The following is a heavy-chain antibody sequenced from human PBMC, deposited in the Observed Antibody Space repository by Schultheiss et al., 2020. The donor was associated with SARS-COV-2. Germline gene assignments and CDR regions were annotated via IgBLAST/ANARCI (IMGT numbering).Heavy chain of an antibody. D-gene: IGHD6-19*01. CDR3: ARRYSSGLFDY. CDR2: IYTSGST. J-gene: IGHJ4*02. Sequence: SQTLSLTCTVSGGSISSYYWSWIRQPPGKGLEWIGRIYTSGSTNYNPSLKSRVTMSVDTSKNQFSLKLSSVTAADTAVYYCARRYSSGLFDYWGQGTLVTVSS. V-gene: IGHV4-4*07. CDR1: GGSISSYY.